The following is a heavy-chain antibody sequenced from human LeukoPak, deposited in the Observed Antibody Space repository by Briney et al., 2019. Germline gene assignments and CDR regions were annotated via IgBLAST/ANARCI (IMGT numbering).Heavy chain of an antibody. V-gene: IGHV4-59*01. J-gene: IGHJ6*03. Sequence: SETLSLTCTVSGGSISSYYWSWIRQPPGKGLEWIGYIYYSGSTNYNPSLKGRVTISVDTSKNQFSLKLSSVTAADTAVYYCARGGDYGDFKIYYYYYYYMDVWGKGTTVTISS. D-gene: IGHD4-17*01. CDR1: GGSISSYY. CDR3: ARGGDYGDFKIYYYYYYYMDV. CDR2: IYYSGST.